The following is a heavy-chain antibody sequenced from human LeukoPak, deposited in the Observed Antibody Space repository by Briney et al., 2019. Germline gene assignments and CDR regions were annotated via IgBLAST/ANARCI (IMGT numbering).Heavy chain of an antibody. J-gene: IGHJ4*02. D-gene: IGHD4-17*01. CDR2: IRSKAYGGTT. CDR3: TRDLRDYGGPLDS. Sequence: GGSLRLSCRTSGFNFGDYGVSWVRQAPGKGLEWVGFIRSKAYGGTTEDAASVEGRFTISRDDSKSVAYLQMNSLKIEDTAVYYCTRDLRDYGGPLDSWGQGTLVTVSS. V-gene: IGHV3-49*04. CDR1: GFNFGDYG.